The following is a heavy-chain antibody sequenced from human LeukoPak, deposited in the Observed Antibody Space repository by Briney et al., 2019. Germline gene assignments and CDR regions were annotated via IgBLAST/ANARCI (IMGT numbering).Heavy chain of an antibody. J-gene: IGHJ4*02. CDR1: GFTFSSHW. CDR2: IKQDGSES. V-gene: IGHV3-7*01. CDR3: AREPLRFGVPFDY. D-gene: IGHD3-10*01. Sequence: GGSLRPSCAASGFTFSSHWMDWVRQAPGKGLEWVANIKQDGSESYYLDSVKGRFTISRDNAKSTLYLQMNSLRAEDTAVYYCAREPLRFGVPFDYWGQGTLVTVSS.